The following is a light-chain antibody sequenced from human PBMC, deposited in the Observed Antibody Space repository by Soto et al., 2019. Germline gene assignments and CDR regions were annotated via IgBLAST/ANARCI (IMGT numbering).Light chain of an antibody. CDR2: GAS. CDR3: QQTYTIPFA. Sequence: DMQMTQSPSSLSSSVGDRVTITCRPGQTIDNYLNWYQHKPVKAPKLLIYGASTLQSGVSSRFTGSASGTDFTLTIDNLQAEDFATYYCQQTYTIPFAFGQGTKLEI. J-gene: IGKJ2*01. V-gene: IGKV1-39*01. CDR1: QTIDNY.